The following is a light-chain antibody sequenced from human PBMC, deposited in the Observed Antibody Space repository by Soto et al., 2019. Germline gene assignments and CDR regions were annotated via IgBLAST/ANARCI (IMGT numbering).Light chain of an antibody. CDR1: SGSVSSSYY. CDR2: VTN. J-gene: IGLJ2*01. Sequence: QTVVTQEPSVSVSLGGTVTLTCGLTSGSVSSSYYPSWYQLTPGQAPRTLMFVTNTRSSGVPDRFSGSILGNKAALTITGAQAGDEAEYYCVLHMDSGRVLFGGGTKVTVL. V-gene: IGLV8-61*01. CDR3: VLHMDSGRVL.